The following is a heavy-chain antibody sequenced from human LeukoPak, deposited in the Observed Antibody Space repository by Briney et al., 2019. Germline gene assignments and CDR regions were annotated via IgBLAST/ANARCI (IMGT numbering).Heavy chain of an antibody. Sequence: GASVKVSCKASGGTFSSYAIGWVRQAPGQGLEWMGRIIPIFGIANYAQKFQGRVTITADKSTSTAYMELSSLRSEDTAVYYCARTLGDYPDYWGQGTLVTVSS. J-gene: IGHJ4*02. D-gene: IGHD4-17*01. CDR3: ARTLGDYPDY. CDR2: IIPIFGIA. CDR1: GGTFSSYA. V-gene: IGHV1-69*04.